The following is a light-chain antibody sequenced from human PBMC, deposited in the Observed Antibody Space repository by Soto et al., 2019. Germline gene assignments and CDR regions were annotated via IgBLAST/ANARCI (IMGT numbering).Light chain of an antibody. Sequence: EIVMTQSPATLSVSPGERATLSCRASQSVSRNLAWYRQKPDQAPRLLIYGASTRATATPARFSGSGSGTEFTLTISSLQSEDFAVYYCQQYNGLPYTFGQGTKLEIK. CDR3: QQYNGLPYT. V-gene: IGKV3-15*01. J-gene: IGKJ2*01. CDR2: GAS. CDR1: QSVSRN.